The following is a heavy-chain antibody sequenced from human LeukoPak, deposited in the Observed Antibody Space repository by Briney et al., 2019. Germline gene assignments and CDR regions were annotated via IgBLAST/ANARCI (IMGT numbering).Heavy chain of an antibody. CDR1: GFAVSSNY. J-gene: IGHJ4*02. CDR2: IYSGGST. CDR3: ARAPDSGYDLGGLDY. D-gene: IGHD5-12*01. V-gene: IGHV3-66*01. Sequence: GGSLRLSCAASGFAVSSNYMSWVRQAPGKGLEWVSVIYSGGSTYYADSVKGRFTISRDNSKNTLYLQMNSLRAEDTAVYYCARAPDSGYDLGGLDYWGQGTLVTVSS.